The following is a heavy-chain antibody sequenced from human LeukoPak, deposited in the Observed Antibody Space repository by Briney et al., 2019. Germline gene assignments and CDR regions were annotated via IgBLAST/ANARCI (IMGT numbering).Heavy chain of an antibody. CDR2: IIPILGIA. CDR3: ARWNYGSGSYYNVVYFDY. CDR1: GGNFSSYA. V-gene: IGHV1-69*04. J-gene: IGHJ4*02. D-gene: IGHD3-10*01. Sequence: SVKISCKASGGNFSSYAISWVRQAPGQGLEWMGRIIPILGIANYAQKFQGRVTITADKSTSTAYMELSSLRSEDTAVYYCARWNYGSGSYYNVVYFDYWGQGTLVTVSS.